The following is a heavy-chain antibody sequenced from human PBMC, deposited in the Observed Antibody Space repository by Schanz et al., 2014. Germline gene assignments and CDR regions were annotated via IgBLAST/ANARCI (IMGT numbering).Heavy chain of an antibody. CDR2: ITNKPNNYNT. V-gene: IGHV3-72*01. CDR3: VRLDVHDY. Sequence: EVQLLESGGGLVQPGGSLRLSCAASGFTFSGYAMSWVRQAPGKGLEWVGRITNKPNNYNTEYAASVKGRFTISRDDSRNSLYLQMSSLKTEDTAVYYCVRLDVHDYWGQGTLVTVSA. CDR1: GFTFSGYA. J-gene: IGHJ4*02. D-gene: IGHD3-16*01.